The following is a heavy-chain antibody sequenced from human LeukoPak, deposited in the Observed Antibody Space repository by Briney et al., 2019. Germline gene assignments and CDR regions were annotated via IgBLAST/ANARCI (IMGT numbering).Heavy chain of an antibody. CDR3: AKDLSYIGLGY. V-gene: IGHV3-30-3*01. Sequence: GGSLRLSCAASGFTFNSYSMHWVRQAPGKGLEWVTAISDDETYKFYADSVKGRFTISRDNSKNTMYLQMNSLRAEDTAVYYCAKDLSYIGLGYWGQGTLVTVSS. D-gene: IGHD5-12*01. J-gene: IGHJ4*02. CDR2: ISDDETYK. CDR1: GFTFNSYS.